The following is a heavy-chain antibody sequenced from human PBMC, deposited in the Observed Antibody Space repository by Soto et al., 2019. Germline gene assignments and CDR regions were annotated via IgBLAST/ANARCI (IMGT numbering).Heavy chain of an antibody. CDR2: ISGTGDSS. CDR1: GFTFGSYA. V-gene: IGHV3-23*01. J-gene: IGHJ4*02. Sequence: EVQLLESGGGLVQPGGSLRLSCAASGFTFGSYAMSWVRQAPGKGLEWVSLISGTGDSSEYANSVKGRFTISRDYSKNTVFLQMNSLRAEDTAVYFFAKDNVNYGSGIFSHWCQGTLVTVSS. D-gene: IGHD3-10*01. CDR3: AKDNVNYGSGIFSH.